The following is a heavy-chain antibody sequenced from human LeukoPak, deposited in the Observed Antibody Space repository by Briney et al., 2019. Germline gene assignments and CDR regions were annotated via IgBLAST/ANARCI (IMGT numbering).Heavy chain of an antibody. CDR3: ARDKRGYSYGLFDY. J-gene: IGHJ4*02. CDR2: IWYDGSNK. Sequence: GGSLRLSCAASGFTLSSYGMHWVRQAPGKGLEWVEVIWYDGSNKYYADSVKGRFTISRDNSKNTLYLQMNSLRAEDTAVYYCARDKRGYSYGLFDYWGQGTLVTVSS. V-gene: IGHV3-33*01. CDR1: GFTLSSYG. D-gene: IGHD5-18*01.